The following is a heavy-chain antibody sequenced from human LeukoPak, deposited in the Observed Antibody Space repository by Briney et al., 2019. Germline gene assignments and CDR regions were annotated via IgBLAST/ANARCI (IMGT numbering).Heavy chain of an antibody. CDR3: ARARMGSADY. CDR2: IYTSGST. CDR1: GGSISSGSYY. Sequence: SSETLSLTCTVSGGSISSGSYYWSWIRQLAGKGLEWIGRIYTSGSTNYNPSLKSRVTISVDTSKNQFSLKLSSVTAADTAVYYCARARMGSADYWGQGTLVTVSS. D-gene: IGHD2-15*01. J-gene: IGHJ4*02. V-gene: IGHV4-61*02.